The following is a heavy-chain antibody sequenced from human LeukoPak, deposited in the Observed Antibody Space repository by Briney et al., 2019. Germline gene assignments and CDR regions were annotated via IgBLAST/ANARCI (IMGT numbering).Heavy chain of an antibody. J-gene: IGHJ2*01. V-gene: IGHV4-4*07. Sequence: SETLSLTCTVSGGSISSSYRSWIRQPAGKGLEWIGRIYTSGSTNYNPSLKSRVTISVDTSKNQFSLKLSSVTAADTAVYYCARGSRALNWYFDLWGRGTLVTVSS. CDR3: ARGSRALNWYFDL. CDR2: IYTSGST. CDR1: GGSISSSY.